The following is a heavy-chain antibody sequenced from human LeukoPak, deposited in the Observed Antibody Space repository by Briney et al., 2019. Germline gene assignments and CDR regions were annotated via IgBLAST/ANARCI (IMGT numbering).Heavy chain of an antibody. Sequence: SETLSLTCTVSGGSISSGGYYWSWIRQHPGKGLEWIGYIYYSGSTYYNPSLKSRITISVDMSKNQFSLKLSSVTAADTAVYYCARDSGYSYGPLDYWGQGILVTVSS. J-gene: IGHJ4*02. CDR3: ARDSGYSYGPLDY. CDR1: GGSISSGGYY. D-gene: IGHD5-18*01. V-gene: IGHV4-31*03. CDR2: IYYSGST.